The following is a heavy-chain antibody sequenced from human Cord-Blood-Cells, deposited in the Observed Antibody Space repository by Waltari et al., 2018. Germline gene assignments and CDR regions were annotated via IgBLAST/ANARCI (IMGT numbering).Heavy chain of an antibody. CDR3: ARLGLELTGPFDY. J-gene: IGHJ4*02. V-gene: IGHV4-39*01. D-gene: IGHD7-27*01. CDR2: IYYRGST. Sequence: QLQLQESGPGLVKPSETLSLTCTVSGGSISSSSYYWGWIRQPPGKGLEWIGSIYYRGSTYYNPSLKSRVTISVDTSKNQFSLKLSSVTAADTAVYYCARLGLELTGPFDYWGQGTLVTVSS. CDR1: GGSISSSSYY.